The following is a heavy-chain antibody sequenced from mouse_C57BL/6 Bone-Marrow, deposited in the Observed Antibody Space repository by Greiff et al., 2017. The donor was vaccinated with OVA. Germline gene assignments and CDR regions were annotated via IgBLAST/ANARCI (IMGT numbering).Heavy chain of an antibody. CDR1: GYSITSGYD. CDR3: ARSYDYDGLGYAMDY. V-gene: IGHV3-1*01. D-gene: IGHD2-4*01. J-gene: IGHJ4*01. Sequence: DVQLVESGPGMVKPSQSLSLTCTVTGYSITSGYDWHWLRHFPGNKLEWMCYISYSGSTNYNPSLKSRISITHDTAKNHFFLKLNSVTTEDTATYYCARSYDYDGLGYAMDYWGQGTSVTVSS. CDR2: ISYSGST.